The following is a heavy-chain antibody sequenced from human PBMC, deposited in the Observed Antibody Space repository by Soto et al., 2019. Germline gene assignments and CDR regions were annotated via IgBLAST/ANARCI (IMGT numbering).Heavy chain of an antibody. CDR1: NGSITNGGYY. Sequence: QVQLQESGPGLVKPSQTLSLTCTVSNGSITNGGYYRSWIRQHPGKGLEWIGYIYYSGSTYYNPSLKSRVTISVDTSKNQFSLKLSSVTAADTAVYYCASAMVRGVIIDYWGQGTLVTVSS. J-gene: IGHJ4*02. D-gene: IGHD3-10*01. CDR3: ASAMVRGVIIDY. CDR2: IYYSGST. V-gene: IGHV4-31*03.